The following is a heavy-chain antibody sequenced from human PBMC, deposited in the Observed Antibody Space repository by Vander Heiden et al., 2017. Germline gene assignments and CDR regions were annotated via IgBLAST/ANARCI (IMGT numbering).Heavy chain of an antibody. CDR1: GFSFSDYA. V-gene: IGHV3-30*01. Sequence: QVQLVESGGGVVQPGRSLSLSCAASGFSFSDYAMHWVRQAPGKGLEWVAVISYDGSDKSYADSVKGRFTISRDNSKNTLHLQMNSLRVEDTALYYCARPYNSGWYGLGYWGQGTLVTVSS. CDR3: ARPYNSGWYGLGY. D-gene: IGHD6-19*01. J-gene: IGHJ4*02. CDR2: ISYDGSDK.